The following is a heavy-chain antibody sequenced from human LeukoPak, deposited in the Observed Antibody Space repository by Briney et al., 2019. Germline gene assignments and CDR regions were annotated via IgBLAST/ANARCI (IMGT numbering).Heavy chain of an antibody. D-gene: IGHD2-15*01. CDR3: AKGECSSGASMFDY. J-gene: IGHJ4*02. Sequence: GGSLRLSCAASGFRFRNYAMSWVRQAPGKGLEWVSAISESGGTTYYADSVKGRLTISRDNYKNTLYLQMSSLRDEDTAVYYCAKGECSSGASMFDYWGQGSLVTVSS. CDR2: ISESGGTT. CDR1: GFRFRNYA. V-gene: IGHV3-23*01.